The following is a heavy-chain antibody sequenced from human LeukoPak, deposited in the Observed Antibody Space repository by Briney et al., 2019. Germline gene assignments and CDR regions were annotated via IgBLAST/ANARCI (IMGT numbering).Heavy chain of an antibody. D-gene: IGHD2-8*01. V-gene: IGHV1-18*04. J-gene: IGHJ4*02. CDR3: ARISDYHLVWYCDY. CDR1: GYTFTSYG. Sequence: ASVKVSCKASGYTFTSYGITWVRQAPGQGLEWMGYISAYNGDTDYAQKFQGRGTMTTDTSTNTAYMELRSLRSDDTAMYYCARISDYHLVWYCDYWAQGTLVSVSS. CDR2: ISAYNGDT.